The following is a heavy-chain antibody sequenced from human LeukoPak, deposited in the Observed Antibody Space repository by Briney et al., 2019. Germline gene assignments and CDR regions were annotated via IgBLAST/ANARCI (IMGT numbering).Heavy chain of an antibody. CDR3: ARDYGDYPGYFDY. J-gene: IGHJ4*02. Sequence: SETLSLTCTVSGGSISSSSYYWGWIRQPPGKGLECIGSIYYSGSTYYNPSLKSRVTISVDTSKNQFSLKLSSVTAADTAVYYCARDYGDYPGYFDYWGQGTLVTVSS. D-gene: IGHD4-17*01. V-gene: IGHV4-39*07. CDR2: IYYSGST. CDR1: GGSISSSSYY.